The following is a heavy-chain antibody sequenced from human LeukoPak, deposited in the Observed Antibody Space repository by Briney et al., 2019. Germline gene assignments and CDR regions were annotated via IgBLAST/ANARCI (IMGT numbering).Heavy chain of an antibody. CDR3: ARDSGTTGEVKFDP. J-gene: IGHJ5*02. CDR1: GVSISRYY. D-gene: IGHD4-17*01. V-gene: IGHV4-4*07. Sequence: SETLSLTCTVSGVSISRYYWSWIRQPAGKGLEWIGRIYSDGTITYNPSLQSRLTMSIDTSKNQFSLKLSFVTAADTAVYYCARDSGTTGEVKFDPWGQGTLVTVSS. CDR2: IYSDGTI.